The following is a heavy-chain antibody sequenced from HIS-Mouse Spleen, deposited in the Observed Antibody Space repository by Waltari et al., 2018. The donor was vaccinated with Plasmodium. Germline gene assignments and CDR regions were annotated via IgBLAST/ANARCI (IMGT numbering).Heavy chain of an antibody. D-gene: IGHD5-18*01. V-gene: IGHV4-59*08. Sequence: QVQLQESGPGLVKPSETLSLTCTVSGGSISSYYWSCIRPPPGKGLEWIGYIYYRRSTNYNPSLKSRVTISVDTSKHQFSLKLSSVTAADTAVYYCARLRYSYGYFDYWGQGTLVTVSS. CDR3: ARLRYSYGYFDY. J-gene: IGHJ4*02. CDR1: GGSISSYY. CDR2: IYYRRST.